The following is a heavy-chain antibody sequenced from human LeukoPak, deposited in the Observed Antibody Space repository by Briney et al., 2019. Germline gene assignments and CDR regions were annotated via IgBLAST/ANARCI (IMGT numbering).Heavy chain of an antibody. CDR1: GFTFSSYW. D-gene: IGHD6-19*01. Sequence: GGSLRLSCAASGFTFSSYWMSWVRQAPGKGLEWVANIKQDGSEKYYVDSVKGRFTIYRDNAKSSLYLQMNSLRVEDTAVYYCARWEYSNGWYYLDYWGQGTLVTGSS. CDR3: ARWEYSNGWYYLDY. J-gene: IGHJ4*02. CDR2: IKQDGSEK. V-gene: IGHV3-7*02.